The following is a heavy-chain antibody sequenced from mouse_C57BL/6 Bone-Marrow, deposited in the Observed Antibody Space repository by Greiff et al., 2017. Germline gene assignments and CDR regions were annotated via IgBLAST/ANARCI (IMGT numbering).Heavy chain of an antibody. J-gene: IGHJ2*01. V-gene: IGHV1-64*01. CDR3: ARKGTTPHYFDY. CDR2: IHPNSGST. D-gene: IGHD1-1*01. Sequence: QVQLQQPGAELVKPGASVKLSCKASGYTFTSYWMHWVKQRPGQGLEWIGMIHPNSGSTNYNEKFKSKATLTVDKSSSTAYMQLSSLTSEDSAVYYCARKGTTPHYFDYWGQGTTLTVSS. CDR1: GYTFTSYW.